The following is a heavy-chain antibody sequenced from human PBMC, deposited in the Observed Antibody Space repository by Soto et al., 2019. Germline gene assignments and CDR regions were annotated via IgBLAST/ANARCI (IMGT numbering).Heavy chain of an antibody. J-gene: IGHJ6*02. CDR2: VIPVLFTA. Sequence: QVRLVQSGAEVKIPGSSVKVSCKASGGTFNSYAISWVRQAPGQGLEWMGGVIPVLFTANYAQKFQGRVTITEEESTRPAYMELSSLSSGETAIFYCARNLWQPLLRGSPPPYYYGMDVWGQGTTVTVSS. CDR1: GGTFNSYA. D-gene: IGHD6-13*01. V-gene: IGHV1-69*01. CDR3: ARNLWQPLLRGSPPPYYYGMDV.